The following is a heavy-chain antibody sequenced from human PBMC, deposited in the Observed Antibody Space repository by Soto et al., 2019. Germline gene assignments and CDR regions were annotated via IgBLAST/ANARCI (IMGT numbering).Heavy chain of an antibody. J-gene: IGHJ6*02. Sequence: ASVKVSCKASGYTFTSYVISWVRQAPGQGLEWMGWISAYNGNTNYAQKLQGRVTMTTDTSTSTAYMELRSLRSDDTAVYYCARGLGYFSGGSCYYYYGTDVGGQGTTLTVSS. CDR3: ARGLGYFSGGSCYYYYGTDV. CDR2: ISAYNGNT. D-gene: IGHD2-15*01. CDR1: GYTFTSYV. V-gene: IGHV1-18*04.